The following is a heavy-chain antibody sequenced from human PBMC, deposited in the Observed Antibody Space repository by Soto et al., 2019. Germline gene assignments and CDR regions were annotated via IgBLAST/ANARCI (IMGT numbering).Heavy chain of an antibody. Sequence: QVQLVQSGAEVKKPGSSVTVSCKASGGTFDNSAISWVRPAPGQGLEWMGGIIPIFPTPDYSQKLQGRVSSTAEASTSTAYMELTSLRSEDTAVYDCARDKGRLQRGGNYDYAMDVWGQGTTVTVSS. CDR2: IIPIFPTP. J-gene: IGHJ6*02. V-gene: IGHV1-69*12. CDR3: ARDKGRLQRGGNYDYAMDV. CDR1: GGTFDNSA. D-gene: IGHD6-25*01.